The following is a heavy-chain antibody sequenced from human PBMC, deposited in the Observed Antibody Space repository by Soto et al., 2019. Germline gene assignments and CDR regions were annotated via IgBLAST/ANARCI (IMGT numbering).Heavy chain of an antibody. CDR2: ISRDGGTK. Sequence: QVQLVESGGGVVQPGRSLRLTCAVSGFTVSTYGMHRVRQAPGKGLQWVAVISRDGGTKYYGDSVKGQFTISRDNSRNTLFLEMNSLRGDDMAVYYCTGEVASGYWGQGTLVTVSS. D-gene: IGHD2-8*02. CDR1: GFTVSTYG. CDR3: TGEVASGY. V-gene: IGHV3-30*03. J-gene: IGHJ4*02.